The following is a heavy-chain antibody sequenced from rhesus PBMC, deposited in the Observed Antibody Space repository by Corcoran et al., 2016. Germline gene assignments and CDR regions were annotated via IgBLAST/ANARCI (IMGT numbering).Heavy chain of an antibody. V-gene: IGHV4S7*01. CDR1: GGSISSGYY. CDR2: IGGRSGST. Sequence: QVQLQESGPGLVMPSETLSLTCAVSGGSISSGYYWGWIRQPPGKGLEWIGYIGGRSGSTYYNPSRKSRVTISKDTAKNQVSLKLSSVTAADTAVYYCAREYSNLYFDYWGQGVLVTVSS. CDR3: AREYSNLYFDY. D-gene: IGHD4-23*01. J-gene: IGHJ4*01.